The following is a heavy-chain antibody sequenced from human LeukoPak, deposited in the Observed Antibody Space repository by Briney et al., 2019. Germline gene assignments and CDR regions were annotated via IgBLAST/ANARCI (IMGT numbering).Heavy chain of an antibody. V-gene: IGHV3-23*01. J-gene: IGHJ4*02. CDR2: ISGSGGST. CDR3: AVNPSSTSFIFGY. D-gene: IGHD2-2*01. Sequence: PGGSLRLSRAASGFTFSSYAMSWVRQAPGKGLEWVSAISGSGGSTYYADSVKGRFTISRDNSKNTLYLQMNSLRAEDTAVYYCAVNPSSTSFIFGYWGQGTLVTVSS. CDR1: GFTFSSYA.